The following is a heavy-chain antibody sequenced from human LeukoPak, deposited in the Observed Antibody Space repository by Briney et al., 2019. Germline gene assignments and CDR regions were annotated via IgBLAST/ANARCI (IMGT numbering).Heavy chain of an antibody. D-gene: IGHD3-9*01. J-gene: IGHJ4*02. CDR2: IIPIFGTA. CDR1: GGTFSSYA. CDR3: ARTYYDILTGYAAWYFDY. V-gene: IGHV1-69*13. Sequence: ASVKVSCKSSGGTFSSYAISWVRQAPAQGLEWMGGIIPIFGTANYAQKFQGRVTITADESTSTAYMELSSLRSEDTAVYYCARTYYDILTGYAAWYFDYWGQGTLVTVSS.